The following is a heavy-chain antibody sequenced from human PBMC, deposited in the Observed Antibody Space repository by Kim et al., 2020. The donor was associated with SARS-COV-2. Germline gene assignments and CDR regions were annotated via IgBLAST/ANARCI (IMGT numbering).Heavy chain of an antibody. CDR2: MGSAGGT. CDR1: GFTFSTYD. V-gene: IGHV3-13*01. J-gene: IGHJ2*01. CDR3: ARELGMSGRWYFDR. D-gene: IGHD6-13*01. Sequence: GGSLRLSCAASGFTFSTYDMHWVRQVIGKGLEWVSVMGSAGGTTYADSVKGRFTISRENAKYSLYLQMNSLRAEDTGVYYCARELGMSGRWYFDRWGWHPGHRLL.